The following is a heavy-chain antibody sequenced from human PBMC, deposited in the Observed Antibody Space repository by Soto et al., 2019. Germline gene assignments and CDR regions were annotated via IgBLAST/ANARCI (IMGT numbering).Heavy chain of an antibody. CDR1: GFTFSNYW. CDR3: AGVGDYVWQTYKSDF. V-gene: IGHV3-7*01. CDR2: RKQDGSEN. Sequence: EVQLVESGGGLVPPGGSLGLSCAVSGFTFSNYWMGWVRQAPGKGLEWVSNRKQDGSENYYMDSVKGRFTISRDNAKNSLYPYMNSLRAGDTAVYYCAGVGDYVWQTYKSDFWGQGTLVTVSS. J-gene: IGHJ4*02. D-gene: IGHD3-16*01.